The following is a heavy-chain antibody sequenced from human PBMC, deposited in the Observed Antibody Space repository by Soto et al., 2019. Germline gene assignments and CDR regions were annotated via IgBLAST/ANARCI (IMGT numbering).Heavy chain of an antibody. CDR2: IIPLFGTT. CDR3: ARVATHGSSWYFWFDP. Sequence: QVQLVQSGAEVRMPGSSVKVSCKASGGTFSTYPINWVRQAPGQGLEWMGGIIPLFGTTNYAQKFKGRVTITADESTSTAYMELSSLRAEDAAVYYCARVATHGSSWYFWFDPWGKGTLVTVSS. CDR1: GGTFSTYP. V-gene: IGHV1-69*01. D-gene: IGHD6-13*01. J-gene: IGHJ5*02.